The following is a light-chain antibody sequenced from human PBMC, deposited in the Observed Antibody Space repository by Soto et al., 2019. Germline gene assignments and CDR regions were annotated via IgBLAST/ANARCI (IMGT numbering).Light chain of an antibody. CDR2: EVS. CDR1: SSDVGGYNY. Sequence: QSALTXPASVSGSPGQSITISCTGTSSDVGGYNYVSWYQQHPGKAPKLMIYEVSNRPSGVSNRFSGSKSGNTASLTISGLQAEDEADYYCSSYTSSSTLGVFGGGTQLTVL. CDR3: SSYTSSSTLGV. V-gene: IGLV2-14*01. J-gene: IGLJ3*02.